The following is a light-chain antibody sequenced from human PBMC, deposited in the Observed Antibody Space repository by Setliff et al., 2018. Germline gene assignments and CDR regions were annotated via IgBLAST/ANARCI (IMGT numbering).Light chain of an antibody. V-gene: IGLV2-14*01. CDR3: TSYTSSSTAV. Sequence: QSALTQPASVPGSPGQSITISCTGTSSDVGGYNYVSWYQQHPGKAPKLMIYDVNKRPSGVSNRFSGSKSGNTASLTISGLQAEDEADYYCTSYTSSSTAVFGGGTKVTVL. CDR1: SSDVGGYNY. J-gene: IGLJ2*01. CDR2: DVN.